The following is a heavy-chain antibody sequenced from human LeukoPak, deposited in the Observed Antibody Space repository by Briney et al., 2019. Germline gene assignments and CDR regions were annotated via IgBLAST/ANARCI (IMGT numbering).Heavy chain of an antibody. J-gene: IGHJ4*02. V-gene: IGHV4-4*07. CDR2: ITSSGST. CDR1: GGSISSYY. D-gene: IGHD3-16*01. CDR3: ARVGDYALKD. Sequence: SETLSLTCTVSGGSISSYYWSWIRQPAGKGLEWIGRITSSGSTKYNPSLKSRVTMSVDTSKNQFSLKLSSVTAADTAVYYCARVGDYALKDWGQGTLVTVSS.